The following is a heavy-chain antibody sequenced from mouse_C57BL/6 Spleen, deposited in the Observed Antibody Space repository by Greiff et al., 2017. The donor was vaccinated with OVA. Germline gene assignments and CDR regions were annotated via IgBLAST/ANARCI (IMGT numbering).Heavy chain of an antibody. CDR2: INPSNGGT. V-gene: IGHV1-53*01. CDR1: GYTFTSYW. CDR3: AREGLPHYYAMDY. D-gene: IGHD3-3*01. J-gene: IGHJ4*01. Sequence: VKLQQPGTELVKPGASVKLSCKASGYTFTSYWMHWVKQRPGQGLEWIGNINPSNGGTNYNEKFKSKATLTVDKSSSTAYMQLSSLTSEDSAVYYCAREGLPHYYAMDYWGQGTSVTVSS.